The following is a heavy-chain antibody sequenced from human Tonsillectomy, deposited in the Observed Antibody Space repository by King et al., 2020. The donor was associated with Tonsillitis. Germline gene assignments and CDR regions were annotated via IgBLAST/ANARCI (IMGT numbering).Heavy chain of an antibody. CDR2: IYTSGNT. CDR3: ARGGTVTTFDS. CDR1: GGSISSGSYY. V-gene: IGHV4-61*02. Sequence: VPLQESGPGLVKPSQTLSLTCTVSGGSISSGSYYWTWIRQPAGKGLEWVGRIYTSGNTNYNPSLKSRVTMSVDTSKNQFSLKLSSVTAADTAVYYCARGGTVTTFDSWGQGTLVTVSS. D-gene: IGHD4-17*01. J-gene: IGHJ4*02.